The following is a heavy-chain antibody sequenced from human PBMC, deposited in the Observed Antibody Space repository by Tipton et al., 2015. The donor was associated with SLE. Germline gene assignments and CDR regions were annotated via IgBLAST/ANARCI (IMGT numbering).Heavy chain of an antibody. CDR3: AKDLSYYDSRGFGIYYYFYGMDV. V-gene: IGHV3-23*03. D-gene: IGHD3-22*01. Sequence: SLRLSCAASGFTFDDYAMHWVRQAPGKGLEWVSVIYSRGSTYYADSVKGRFTISRDNSKNMLYLQMNSLRADDTAVYYCAKDLSYYDSRGFGIYYYFYGMDVWGQGTTVTVPS. J-gene: IGHJ6*02. CDR2: IYSRGST. CDR1: GFTFDDYA.